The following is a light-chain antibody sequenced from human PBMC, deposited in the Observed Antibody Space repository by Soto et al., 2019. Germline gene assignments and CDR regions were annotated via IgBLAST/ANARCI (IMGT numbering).Light chain of an antibody. CDR2: GAS. CDR1: QSVSSN. CDR3: QQYNNWSRT. V-gene: IGKV3-15*01. Sequence: EIVLPQSPATLSVSPGERATLSCRASQSVSSNLAWYQQKPGQAPRLLIYGASTRATGIPARFSGSGSVTEFTLTISGLQSEDVAVYYCQQYNNWSRTFGQGTKVDIK. J-gene: IGKJ1*01.